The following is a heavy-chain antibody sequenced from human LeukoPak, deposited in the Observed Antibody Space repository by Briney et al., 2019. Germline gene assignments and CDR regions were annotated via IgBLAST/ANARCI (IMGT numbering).Heavy chain of an antibody. Sequence: SETLSLTCAVYGGSFSGYYWSWIRQPPGKGLEWIGEINHSGSTNYNPSLKSRVTISVDTSKNQFSLKLSSVTAVDTAVYYCARDLVTTDWGQGTLVTVSS. J-gene: IGHJ4*02. D-gene: IGHD4-17*01. CDR1: GGSFSGYY. V-gene: IGHV4-34*01. CDR3: ARDLVTTD. CDR2: INHSGST.